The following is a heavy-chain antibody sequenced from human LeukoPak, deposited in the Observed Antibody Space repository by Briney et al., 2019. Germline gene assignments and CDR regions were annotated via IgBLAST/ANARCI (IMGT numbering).Heavy chain of an antibody. Sequence: GGSLRLSCAASGFTFSSYEMNWVRQAPGKGLEWVSYISSSGSTIYYADSVKGRFTISRDNPKNTLYLQMNSLRAEDTAVYFCAKRGVVIRVILVGFHKEACFFHSWGQGALVTVSS. D-gene: IGHD3-10*01. V-gene: IGHV3-48*03. CDR1: GFTFSSYE. CDR2: ISSSGSTI. J-gene: IGHJ4*02. CDR3: AKRGVVIRVILVGFHKEACFFHS.